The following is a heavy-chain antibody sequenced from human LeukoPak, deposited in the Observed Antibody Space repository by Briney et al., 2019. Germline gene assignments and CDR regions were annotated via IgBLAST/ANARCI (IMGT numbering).Heavy chain of an antibody. D-gene: IGHD5-18*01. J-gene: IGHJ4*02. CDR3: ARGGAPMVTGPYYFDY. CDR1: GGSISSGSYY. CDR2: IYTSGST. V-gene: IGHV4-61*02. Sequence: SQTLSLTCSVSGGSISSGSYYWSWIRQPAGKGLEWIGRIYTSGSTNYNPSLKSRVTISVDTSKNHFSLKLSSVTAADTAVYYCARGGAPMVTGPYYFDYWGQGTLVTVSS.